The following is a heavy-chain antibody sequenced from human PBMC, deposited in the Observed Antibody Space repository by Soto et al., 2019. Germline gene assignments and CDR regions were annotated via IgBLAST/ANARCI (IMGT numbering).Heavy chain of an antibody. J-gene: IGHJ4*02. CDR1: GGSISSSSYY. CDR2: IYYSGST. V-gene: IGHV4-39*01. CDR3: ARRRPDSSGLFDY. Sequence: PSETLSLTCTVSGGSISSSSYYWGWIRQPPGKGLEWIGSIYYSGSTYYNPSLKSRVTISVDTSKNQFSLKLSSVTAADTAVYYCARRRPDSSGLFDYWGQGTLVTVSS. D-gene: IGHD6-19*01.